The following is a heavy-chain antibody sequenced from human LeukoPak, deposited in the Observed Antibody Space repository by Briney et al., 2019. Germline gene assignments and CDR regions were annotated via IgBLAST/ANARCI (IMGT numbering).Heavy chain of an antibody. Sequence: GGSLRLSCAASGFTFSSYSMNWVRQAPGKGLEWVSSISSSSSYIYYADSVKGRFTISRDNAKNSLYLQMNSLRAEDTAVYYCASNILTGNCNAQFDYWGQGTLVTVSS. CDR1: GFTFSSYS. J-gene: IGHJ4*02. CDR3: ASNILTGNCNAQFDY. V-gene: IGHV3-21*01. CDR2: ISSSSSYI. D-gene: IGHD3-9*01.